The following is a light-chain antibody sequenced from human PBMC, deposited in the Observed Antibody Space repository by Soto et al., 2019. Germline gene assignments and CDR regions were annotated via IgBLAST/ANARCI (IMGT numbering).Light chain of an antibody. Sequence: DIQMTQSPSVLAASVGDRVTSTCRASQSISSWLAWYQQKPGKAPNLLIHKASHLESGVPSRFSGSGSGTEFTLTISSLQPGDFATYYCQHYNTYPWTFGQGTTVDIK. V-gene: IGKV1-5*03. CDR3: QHYNTYPWT. CDR2: KAS. J-gene: IGKJ1*01. CDR1: QSISSW.